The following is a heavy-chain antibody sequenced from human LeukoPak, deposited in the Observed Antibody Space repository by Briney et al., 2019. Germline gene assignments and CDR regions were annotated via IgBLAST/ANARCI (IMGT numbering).Heavy chain of an antibody. CDR1: GFIFSSFA. D-gene: IGHD6-19*01. CDR2: ISGSGGST. J-gene: IGHJ4*02. V-gene: IGHV3-23*01. Sequence: GGSLRLSCAVSGFIFSSFAMSWVRQAPGKGLEWVSAISGSGGSTYYADSVKGRFTISRDNSKNTLYLQMNSLRAEDTAVYYCAKEAGTHSSGWPGPLWYFDYWGQGTLVTVSS. CDR3: AKEAGTHSSGWPGPLWYFDY.